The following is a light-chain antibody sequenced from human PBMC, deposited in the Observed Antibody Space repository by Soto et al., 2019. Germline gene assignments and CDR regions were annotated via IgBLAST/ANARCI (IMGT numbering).Light chain of an antibody. CDR1: QTINNL. CDR3: QQYNRLIT. V-gene: IGKV1-5*01. J-gene: IGKJ5*01. Sequence: DIQMTQSPSTLSASVGYRFSITCRASQTINNLMAWYQQKPGKAPKLLVYDATSLESGVSSRFSGSGYGTDFTLSINNLQPDDFATYYCQQYNRLITFGQGTRLEIK. CDR2: DAT.